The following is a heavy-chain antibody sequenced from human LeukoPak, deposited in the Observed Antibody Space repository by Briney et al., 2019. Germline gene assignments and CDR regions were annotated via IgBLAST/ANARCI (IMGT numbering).Heavy chain of an antibody. CDR1: GFTFSSYN. CDR2: IGTAGDT. Sequence: GGSLRLSCAASGFTFSSYNMHWVRQATGKGLEWVSAIGTAGDTYYPGSVKGRFTISRENAKNSLYLQMNSLRAGDTAVYYCARGPSTAAGYYFDYWGQGTLVTVSS. CDR3: ARGPSTAAGYYFDY. V-gene: IGHV3-13*01. J-gene: IGHJ4*02. D-gene: IGHD6-13*01.